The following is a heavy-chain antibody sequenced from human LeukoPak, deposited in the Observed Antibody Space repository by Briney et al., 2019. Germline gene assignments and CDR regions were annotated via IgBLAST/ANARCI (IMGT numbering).Heavy chain of an antibody. J-gene: IGHJ4*02. D-gene: IGHD1-7*01. CDR2: IKQDGSEK. Sequence: PGGSLRLSCGASGFTFRSYWMSWDRQAPGKGLEWVANIKQDGSEKYYVDSVKGRFTISRDNVKKSLYLQMNSLRAEDTAVYYCAKESTPPIGTYYANWGQGTLVTVSS. CDR3: AKESTPPIGTYYAN. V-gene: IGHV3-7*05. CDR1: GFTFRSYW.